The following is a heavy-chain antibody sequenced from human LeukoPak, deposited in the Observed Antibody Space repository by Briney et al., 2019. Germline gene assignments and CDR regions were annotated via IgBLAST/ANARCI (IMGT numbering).Heavy chain of an antibody. V-gene: IGHV4-39*07. CDR3: ARSYDSSGYHFDY. D-gene: IGHD3-22*01. Sequence: PSETLSLTCTVSGGSISSSSYYWGWIRQPPGKGLEWIGYIYHSGSTYYNPSLKSRVTISVDRSKNQFSLKLSSVTAADTAVYYCARSYDSSGYHFDYWGQGTLVTVSS. CDR1: GGSISSSSYY. CDR2: IYHSGST. J-gene: IGHJ4*02.